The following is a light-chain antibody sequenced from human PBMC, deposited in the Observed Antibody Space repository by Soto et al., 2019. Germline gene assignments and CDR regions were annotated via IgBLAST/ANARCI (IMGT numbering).Light chain of an antibody. CDR2: EVS. V-gene: IGLV2-14*01. CDR3: SSYTTSRTLLYV. J-gene: IGLJ1*01. CDR1: SSDVGGYNH. Sequence: QSALTQPASVSGSPGQPITISCTGTSSDVGGYNHVSWYQQHPGKAPKLMIYEVSNRLSGVSNRFSGSKSGNTASLTISGLQTEDDADYYCSSYTTSRTLLYVFGTGTKLTVL.